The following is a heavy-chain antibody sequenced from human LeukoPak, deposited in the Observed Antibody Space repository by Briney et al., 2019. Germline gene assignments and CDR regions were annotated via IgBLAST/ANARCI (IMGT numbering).Heavy chain of an antibody. CDR3: AKYHSLLRYIDC. V-gene: IGHV3-23*01. CDR2: ISGSGGST. J-gene: IGHJ4*02. CDR1: GFTFSSYA. D-gene: IGHD3-9*01. Sequence: GGSLRLSCAASGFTFSSYAMSWVRQAPGKGLVWVSAISGSGGSTYYADSVKGRFTISRDNSKNTLYLQMNSLRAEDTAVYYCAKYHSLLRYIDCWGQGTLVTVSS.